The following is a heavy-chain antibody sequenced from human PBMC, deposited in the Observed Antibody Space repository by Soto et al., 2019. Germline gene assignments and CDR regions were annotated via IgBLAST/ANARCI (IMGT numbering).Heavy chain of an antibody. Sequence: QVQLVQSGAEVKKPGSSVKVSCKDSGGTFSTYSMFWVRQAPGQGLEWVGRIIPMLGIRNYAQRFQDRVTITADKSTATAHVELSSLRSEDTALYYCTIGSWSGEVFDIWGQGTMVTVSS. D-gene: IGHD2-21*01. CDR1: GGTFSTYS. J-gene: IGHJ3*02. CDR3: TIGSWSGEVFDI. V-gene: IGHV1-69*02. CDR2: IIPMLGIR.